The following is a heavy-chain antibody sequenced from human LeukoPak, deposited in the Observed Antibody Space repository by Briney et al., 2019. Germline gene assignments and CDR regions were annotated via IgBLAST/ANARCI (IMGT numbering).Heavy chain of an antibody. Sequence: ASVKVSCKASGYTFTSYDINWVRRATGQGLEWMGWMNPNSGNTGYAQKFQGRVTITRNTSISTAYMGLSSLRSEDTAVYYCARGGDLPIVPAAINWFDPWGQGTLVTVSS. CDR3: ARGGDLPIVPAAINWFDP. CDR2: MNPNSGNT. J-gene: IGHJ5*02. V-gene: IGHV1-8*03. CDR1: GYTFTSYD. D-gene: IGHD2-2*01.